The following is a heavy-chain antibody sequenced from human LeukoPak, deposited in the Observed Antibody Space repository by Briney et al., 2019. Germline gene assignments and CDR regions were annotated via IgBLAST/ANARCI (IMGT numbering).Heavy chain of an antibody. CDR1: GGSFSGYY. J-gene: IGHJ4*02. CDR2: INHSGST. D-gene: IGHD6-13*01. Sequence: SETLSLTCAVYGGSFSGYYWSWIRQPPGKGLEWIGEINHSGSTNYNPSLKSRVTISVDTSKSQFSLKLSSVTAADTAVYYCARDTGIAAAGTGIDYWGQGTLVTVSS. V-gene: IGHV4-34*01. CDR3: ARDTGIAAAGTGIDY.